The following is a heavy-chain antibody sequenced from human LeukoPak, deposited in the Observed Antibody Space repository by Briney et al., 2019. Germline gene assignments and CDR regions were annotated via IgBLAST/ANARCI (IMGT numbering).Heavy chain of an antibody. CDR2: IIPIFGIA. CDR1: GGAFSSYA. V-gene: IGHV1-69*04. D-gene: IGHD3-9*01. CDR3: ASGYYDILTGYFDY. J-gene: IGHJ4*02. Sequence: SVKVSCKASGGAFSSYAMSWVRQAPGQGLEWMGRIIPIFGIANYAQKFQGRVTITADKSTSTAYMELSSLRSEDTAVYYCASGYYDILTGYFDYWGQGALVTVSS.